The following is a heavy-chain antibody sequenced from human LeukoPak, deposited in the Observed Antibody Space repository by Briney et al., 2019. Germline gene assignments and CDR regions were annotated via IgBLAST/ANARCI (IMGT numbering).Heavy chain of an antibody. J-gene: IGHJ4*02. V-gene: IGHV3-53*01. CDR3: ARDLSNSGYFDY. CDR1: GFTVSSNY. D-gene: IGHD1-1*01. CDR2: IYSGSST. Sequence: PGGSLRLSCVASGFTVSSNYMSWVRQAPGKGLEWVSVIYSGSSTYYAESVKGRFTISRNTSKNTLYLQMNSLRAEDTAVYYCARDLSNSGYFDYWGQGTLVTVSS.